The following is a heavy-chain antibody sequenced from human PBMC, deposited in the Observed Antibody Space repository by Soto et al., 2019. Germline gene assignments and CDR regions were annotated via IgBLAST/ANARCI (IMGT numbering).Heavy chain of an antibody. D-gene: IGHD6-13*01. CDR2: ISSNSAYI. V-gene: IGHV3-21*01. Sequence: GGSLRLSCAASGFTFRSSTMNWVRQAPGKGLEWVSTISSNSAYIYYTDALRGRFTISRDNAKNSLHLQMNSLRAEDTAVYYCTRDASRDSSARGWFDPWGPGTLVTVSS. J-gene: IGHJ5*02. CDR1: GFTFRSST. CDR3: TRDASRDSSARGWFDP.